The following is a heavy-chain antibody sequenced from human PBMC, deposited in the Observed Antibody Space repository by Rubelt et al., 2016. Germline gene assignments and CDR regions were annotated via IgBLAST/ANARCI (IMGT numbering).Heavy chain of an antibody. CDR2: INPSGTSP. CDR3: AGEGYGSGGYTDPNYSYYGRDV. Sequence: EVQLLVSGGGLVQPGGSLKLSCAASGFTFTSFAMTWVRQAPGKGLEWISTINPSGTSPYYTDSVKGRLTNHGDNSNNRLLLQRNSLGAEATVCDYWAGEGYGSGGYTDPNYSYYGRDVWAKGPRSPSP. CDR1: GFTFTSFA. V-gene: IGHV3-23*01. D-gene: IGHD3-10*01. J-gene: IGHJ6*02.